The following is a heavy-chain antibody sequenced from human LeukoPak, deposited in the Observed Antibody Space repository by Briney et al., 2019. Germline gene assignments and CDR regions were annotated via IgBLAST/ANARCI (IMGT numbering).Heavy chain of an antibody. V-gene: IGHV3-7*01. D-gene: IGHD6-6*01. J-gene: IGHJ4*02. CDR2: IKEDGRET. CDR3: ARGQNVRPSAFFDS. CDR1: GFIFSNYW. Sequence: PGGSPRLSCAASGFIFSNYWMSWVRQAPGKGPEWVANIKEDGRETYYLDSVKGRFTISRDNAKNSLDLQMNSLRVEDTAIYYCARGQNVRPSAFFDSWGQGTLVTVSS.